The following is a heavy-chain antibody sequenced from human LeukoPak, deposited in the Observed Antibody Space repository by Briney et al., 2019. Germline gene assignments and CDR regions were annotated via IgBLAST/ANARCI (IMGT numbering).Heavy chain of an antibody. CDR2: IKQDGSEK. D-gene: IGHD5-12*01. Sequence: GGSLRLSCAASGFTFSSYWMSWVRQAPGKGLEWVANIKQDGSEKYYVDSVKGRFTISRDNAKNSLYLQMSGLRAEDTAVYYCARSNSGYESELDDYWGQGTLVTVSS. V-gene: IGHV3-7*01. CDR1: GFTFSSYW. CDR3: ARSNSGYESELDDY. J-gene: IGHJ4*02.